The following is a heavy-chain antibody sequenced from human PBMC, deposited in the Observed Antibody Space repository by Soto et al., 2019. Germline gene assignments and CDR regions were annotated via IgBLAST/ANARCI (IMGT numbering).Heavy chain of an antibody. J-gene: IGHJ3*01. CDR3: ATWHEREHAFDV. D-gene: IGHD1-1*01. Sequence: DVQLVESGGALIQPGESLRLSCAAFGLTISGQKYVAWVRQAPGKGLEWVSALYDVDGSFYADSVTGRFTTSSDSSKTTVYLQMNDLRPDDTAVYYCATWHEREHAFDVWGQGTTVTISS. V-gene: IGHV3-53*01. CDR1: GLTISGQKY. CDR2: LYDVDGS.